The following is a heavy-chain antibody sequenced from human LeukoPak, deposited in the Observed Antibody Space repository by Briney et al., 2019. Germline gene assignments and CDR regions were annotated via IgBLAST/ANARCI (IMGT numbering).Heavy chain of an antibody. Sequence: GGSLRLSCAASGFTFSSYGMSWVRQAPGKGLEWVSAISGSGGSTYYADSVKGRFTISRDNSKNTLYLQMNSLRAEDTAVYYCASQPVATPFDYWGQGTLVTVSS. CDR3: ASQPVATPFDY. V-gene: IGHV3-23*01. J-gene: IGHJ4*02. D-gene: IGHD5-12*01. CDR1: GFTFSSYG. CDR2: ISGSGGST.